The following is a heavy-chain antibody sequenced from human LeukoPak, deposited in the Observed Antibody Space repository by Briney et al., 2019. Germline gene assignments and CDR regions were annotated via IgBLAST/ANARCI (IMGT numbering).Heavy chain of an antibody. J-gene: IGHJ6*02. D-gene: IGHD6-13*01. V-gene: IGHV4-31*03. CDR1: GGSISSGGYY. CDR2: IYYSGST. Sequence: SQTLSLTCTVSGGSISSGGYYWSWIRQHPGKGLEWLGYIYYSGSTYYNPSLKSRVTISVDTSKNQFSLKLSSVTAADTAVYYCARDAAAGTLAGTGGGMDVWGQGTTVTVSS. CDR3: ARDAAAGTLAGTGGGMDV.